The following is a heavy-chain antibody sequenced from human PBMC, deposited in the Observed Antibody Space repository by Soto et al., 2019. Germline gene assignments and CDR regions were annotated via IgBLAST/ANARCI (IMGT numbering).Heavy chain of an antibody. D-gene: IGHD3-10*01. CDR3: ASHSIGDRYGDYSDY. V-gene: IGHV1-46*01. CDR1: GYTITNYY. Sequence: QVQLVQSGAEVKKPGASVKVSCKASGYTITNYYIHWVRQAPGQRLEWMGIINPSGGSTSYPQKFQGRITMTWDTSTSTVYMELNSLRSEDTAVYYCASHSIGDRYGDYSDYWGRGTLVTVSS. CDR2: INPSGGST. J-gene: IGHJ4*02.